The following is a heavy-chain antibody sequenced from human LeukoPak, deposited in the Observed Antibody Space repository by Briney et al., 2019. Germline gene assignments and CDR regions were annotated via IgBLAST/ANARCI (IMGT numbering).Heavy chain of an antibody. CDR3: ARDILLDY. CDR1: GGSFSGYY. Sequence: SETLSLTCAVYGGSFSGYYWSWIRQPPGKGLEWIGEINHSGSTNYNPSLKSRVTISVDTSKNQFSLKLSSVTAADTAVYYCARDILLDYWGQGTLVTVSS. J-gene: IGHJ4*02. D-gene: IGHD3-10*01. V-gene: IGHV4-34*01. CDR2: INHSGST.